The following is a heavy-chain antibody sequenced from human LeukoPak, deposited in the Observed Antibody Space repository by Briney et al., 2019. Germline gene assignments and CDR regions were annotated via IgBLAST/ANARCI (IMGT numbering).Heavy chain of an antibody. Sequence: KPSETLSLTCAVYGGSFSGYYWSWIRQPPGKGLEWIGEINHSGSTSYNPSLKSRVTISINTSKNQFSLKLSSVTAADTAVFYCARRVWFGEPSHWSFDLWGRGTLVTVSS. CDR1: GGSFSGYY. D-gene: IGHD3-10*01. V-gene: IGHV4-34*01. J-gene: IGHJ2*01. CDR3: ARRVWFGEPSHWSFDL. CDR2: INHSGST.